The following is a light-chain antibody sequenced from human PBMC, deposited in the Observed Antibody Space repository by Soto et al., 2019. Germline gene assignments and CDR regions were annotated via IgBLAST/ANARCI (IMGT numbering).Light chain of an antibody. CDR1: SSNIGAGFA. CDR2: DNS. Sequence: QPVLTQPPSVSGAPGQRVTISCTGSSSNIGAGFAVHWYQQLPGTSPKLLISDNSNRPSGVPDRFSGSKSGTSASLAITGLQPEDEAVYYCQSYDASLSVPWLFGGGTKLTVL. J-gene: IGLJ3*02. V-gene: IGLV1-40*01. CDR3: QSYDASLSVPWL.